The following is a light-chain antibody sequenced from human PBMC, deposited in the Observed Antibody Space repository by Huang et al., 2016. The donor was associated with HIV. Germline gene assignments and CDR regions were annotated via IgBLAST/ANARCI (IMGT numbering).Light chain of an antibody. CDR3: QQYNNWPPVT. V-gene: IGKV3-15*01. CDR2: GAS. J-gene: IGKJ2*01. CDR1: QNINSN. Sequence: EVVMTQSPATLSVSPGVRATLSCRASQNINSNLAWYQQKPGQTPRRLIYGASTRATGIPARFSGSGSVTEFTLTISSLQSEDFAVYYCQQYNNWPPVTFGQGTKLEIK.